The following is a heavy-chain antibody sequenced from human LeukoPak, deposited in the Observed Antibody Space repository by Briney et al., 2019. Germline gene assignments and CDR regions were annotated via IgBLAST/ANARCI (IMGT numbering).Heavy chain of an antibody. Sequence: ASVKVSCKASGYTFTGHYMHWVRQAPGQGLEWMGWINPNSGGTNYAQKFQGRVTMTRDTSISTAYMELSRLRSDDTAVYYCARPLRDGYNYGYWGQGTLVTVSS. V-gene: IGHV1-2*02. D-gene: IGHD5-24*01. CDR1: GYTFTGHY. J-gene: IGHJ4*02. CDR2: INPNSGGT. CDR3: ARPLRDGYNYGY.